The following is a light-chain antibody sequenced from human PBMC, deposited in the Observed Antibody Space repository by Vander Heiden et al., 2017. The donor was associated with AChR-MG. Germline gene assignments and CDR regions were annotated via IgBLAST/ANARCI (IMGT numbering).Light chain of an antibody. CDR3: CSYAGSSYVV. J-gene: IGLJ2*01. CDR1: SSDVGSYDL. CDR2: GVS. V-gene: IGLV2-23*02. Sequence: HSALTQPASVSGSPGQSLTISCTGASSDVGSYDLVSWYQQHPGKAPKLLIYGVSKRPSGVSIRFSGSKSGNTASLTISGLQAEDEADYYCCSYAGSSYVVFGGGTKLTVL.